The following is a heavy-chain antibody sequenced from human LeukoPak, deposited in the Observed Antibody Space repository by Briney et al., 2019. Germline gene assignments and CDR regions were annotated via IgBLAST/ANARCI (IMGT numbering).Heavy chain of an antibody. CDR1: GFTFSSYA. D-gene: IGHD3-10*01. CDR3: AKGPWVRVPFDY. V-gene: IGHV3-23*01. Sequence: GGSLRLSCAASGFTFSSYAMSWVRQAPGKGLEWVSAISGSGGSTYYADSVKGRFTISGDNSKNTLYLQMDSLRAEDTAVYYCAKGPWVRVPFDYWGQGTLVTVSS. J-gene: IGHJ4*02. CDR2: ISGSGGST.